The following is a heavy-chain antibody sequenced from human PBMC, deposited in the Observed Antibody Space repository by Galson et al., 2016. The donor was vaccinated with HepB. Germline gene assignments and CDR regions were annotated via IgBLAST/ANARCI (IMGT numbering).Heavy chain of an antibody. D-gene: IGHD6-13*01. CDR2: IDWDDDK. CDR1: GFSLSTTGMC. Sequence: PALVKPTQTLTLTCTFSGFSLSTTGMCVSWIRQPPGKALEWLALIDWDDDKYYSTSLKTRLTISKDTSKNQVVLTMTNMDPVDTATYYCARIQTHYSSSCRDAFDIWGQGTMVTVSS. J-gene: IGHJ3*02. CDR3: ARIQTHYSSSCRDAFDI. V-gene: IGHV2-70*01.